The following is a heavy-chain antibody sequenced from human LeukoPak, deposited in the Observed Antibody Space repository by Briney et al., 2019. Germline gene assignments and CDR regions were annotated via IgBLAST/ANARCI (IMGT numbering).Heavy chain of an antibody. CDR2: IDPSDSET. J-gene: IGHJ4*02. CDR1: GYSFTSYW. D-gene: IGHD5-18*01. Sequence: GESLKISCKASGYSFTSYWIGWVRQIPGKGLGGMGIIDPSDSETRYTPSFQGQVTISVDKSLTTADLQWNSLKASDTAMYYCARQTAMGRSGDYWGQGTLVTVSS. V-gene: IGHV5-51*01. CDR3: ARQTAMGRSGDY.